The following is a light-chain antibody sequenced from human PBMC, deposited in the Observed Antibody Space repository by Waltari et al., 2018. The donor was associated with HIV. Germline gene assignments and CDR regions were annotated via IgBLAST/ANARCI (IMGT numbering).Light chain of an antibody. CDR2: VNSDGSH. J-gene: IGLJ2*01. CDR1: SRHSTYA. CDR3: QTWGAGIQV. Sequence: QLALTQSPSASASLGASVNPTCPLSSRHSTYALPWHQQQPAKGPRFLMKVNSDGSHNKRDEIPDRFSGSSSGAERYLTISSLQYEDEADYYCQTWGAGIQVFGGGTKLTVL. V-gene: IGLV4-69*01.